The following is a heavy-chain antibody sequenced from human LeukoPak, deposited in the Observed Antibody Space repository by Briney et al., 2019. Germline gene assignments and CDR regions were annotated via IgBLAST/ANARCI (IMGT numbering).Heavy chain of an antibody. CDR3: ARGQRITIFEVVISTTTLDY. J-gene: IGHJ4*02. V-gene: IGHV4-34*01. D-gene: IGHD3-3*01. Sequence: SRVTISVDTSKNQFSLKLSSVTAADTAVYYCARGQRITIFEVVISTTTLDYWGQGTLVTVSS.